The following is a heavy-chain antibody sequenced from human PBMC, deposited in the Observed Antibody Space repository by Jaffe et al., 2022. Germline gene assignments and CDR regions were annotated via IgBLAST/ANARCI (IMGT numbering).Heavy chain of an antibody. CDR3: AKIVHYCTSTNCRYCFDY. J-gene: IGHJ4*02. D-gene: IGHD2-2*01. Sequence: EVRLLESGGGLVQPGGSLRLSCAASGFTFSSYAMSWVRQAPGKGLEWVSTISASGGSTYYPDSVKGRFTISRDNSKNTLFLQMNSLRAEDTAVYYCAKIVHYCTSTNCRYCFDYWGQGTLVTVSS. CDR1: GFTFSSYA. CDR2: ISASGGST. V-gene: IGHV3-23*01.